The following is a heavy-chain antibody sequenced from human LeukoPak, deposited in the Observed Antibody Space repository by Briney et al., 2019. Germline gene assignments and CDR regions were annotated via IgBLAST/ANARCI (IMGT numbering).Heavy chain of an antibody. D-gene: IGHD1/OR15-1a*01. Sequence: AGGSLRLSCAASGFTFSGYAMHWVRQAPGKGLEWVAVISYDGSNKYYADSVKGRFTISRDNSKNTLYLQMNSLRAEDTAVYYCARDPLGTPNYYFDYWGQGTLVTVSS. J-gene: IGHJ4*02. CDR1: GFTFSGYA. V-gene: IGHV3-30*04. CDR3: ARDPLGTPNYYFDY. CDR2: ISYDGSNK.